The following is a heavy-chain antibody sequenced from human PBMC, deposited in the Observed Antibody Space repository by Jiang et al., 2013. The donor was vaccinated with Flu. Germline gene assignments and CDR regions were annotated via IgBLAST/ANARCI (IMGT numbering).Heavy chain of an antibody. V-gene: IGHV1-2*02. Sequence: AEVKKPGASVKVSCQVSGYTFTGYFIHWVRQAPGQGLEWMGWINPNSGGTKYAQRFQGRITITKDTSISTAYMELITLRSDDTAVYYCARDLYTTVTTEYNFDYWGQGTLVTVSS. CDR3: ARDLYTTVTTEYNFDY. CDR1: GYTFTGYF. J-gene: IGHJ4*02. D-gene: IGHD4-17*01. CDR2: INPNSGGT.